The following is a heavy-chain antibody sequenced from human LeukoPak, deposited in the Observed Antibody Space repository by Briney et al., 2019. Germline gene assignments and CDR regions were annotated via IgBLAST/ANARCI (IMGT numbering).Heavy chain of an antibody. Sequence: SGGSLRLSCAASGFTFSSYSMNWVRQAPGKGLEWVSYISSSSSTIYYADSVKGRFTISRDNAKSSLYLQMNSLRAEDTAVYYCARVVTAMVVWDAFDIWGQGTMVTVSS. CDR1: GFTFSSYS. V-gene: IGHV3-48*01. CDR3: ARVVTAMVVWDAFDI. CDR2: ISSSSSTI. D-gene: IGHD5-18*01. J-gene: IGHJ3*02.